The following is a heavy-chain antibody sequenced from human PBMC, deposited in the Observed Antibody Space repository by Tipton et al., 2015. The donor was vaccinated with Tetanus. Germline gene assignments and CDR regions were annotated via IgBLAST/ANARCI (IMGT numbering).Heavy chain of an antibody. J-gene: IGHJ3*02. CDR3: SGLLVADAFDI. D-gene: IGHD2/OR15-2a*01. CDR1: YGSMTSGGYS. V-gene: IGHV4-30-2*01. Sequence: TLSLTCAVSYGSMTSGGYSWSWIRQPPGKGLEWIGYIYHSGTAHYNPSLKSRVTISVDSSENQFSLKLNSVTAADTAMYYCSGLLVADAFDIWGQGTMVTVSS. CDR2: IYHSGTA.